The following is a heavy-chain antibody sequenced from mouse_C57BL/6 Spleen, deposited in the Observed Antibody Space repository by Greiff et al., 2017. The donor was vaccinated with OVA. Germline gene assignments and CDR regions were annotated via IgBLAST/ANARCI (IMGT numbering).Heavy chain of an antibody. Sequence: VQLQQPGAELVRPGTSVKLSCKASGYTFTSYWMHWVKQRPGQGLEWIGVIDPSDSYTNYNQKFKGKATLTVDTSSSTAYMQLSSLTSEDSAVYYCAREAVATDFDYWGQGTTLTVSS. CDR3: AREAVATDFDY. V-gene: IGHV1-59*01. D-gene: IGHD1-1*01. CDR1: GYTFTSYW. CDR2: IDPSDSYT. J-gene: IGHJ2*01.